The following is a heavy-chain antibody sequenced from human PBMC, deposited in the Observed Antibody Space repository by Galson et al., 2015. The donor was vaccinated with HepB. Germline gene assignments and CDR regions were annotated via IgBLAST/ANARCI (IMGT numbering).Heavy chain of an antibody. V-gene: IGHV1-3*01. D-gene: IGHD4-23*01. Sequence: SVKVSCKASGYTFTSYAMHWVRQAPGQRLEWMGWINAGNGNTKYSQKFQGRVTITRDTSASTAYMELSSLRSEDTAVYYCARPYKGERGTVVRWAFDIWGQGTMVTVSS. CDR3: ARPYKGERGTVVRWAFDI. CDR1: GYTFTSYA. CDR2: INAGNGNT. J-gene: IGHJ3*02.